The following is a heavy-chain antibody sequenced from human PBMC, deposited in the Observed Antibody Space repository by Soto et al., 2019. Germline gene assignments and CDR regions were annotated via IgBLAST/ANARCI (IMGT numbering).Heavy chain of an antibody. J-gene: IGHJ5*02. CDR3: ARGGDIVVVVAAMSSWFDP. D-gene: IGHD2-15*01. CDR1: GYTFTIYG. Sequence: GASVKVSCKGSGYTFTIYGVSWVRQAPGQGLEWMGWISAYNGNTNYAQKLPGRVTMTTDTSTSSAYMELRSLRSDDTAVYYCARGGDIVVVVAAMSSWFDPWGQGTLVTVSS. V-gene: IGHV1-18*01. CDR2: ISAYNGNT.